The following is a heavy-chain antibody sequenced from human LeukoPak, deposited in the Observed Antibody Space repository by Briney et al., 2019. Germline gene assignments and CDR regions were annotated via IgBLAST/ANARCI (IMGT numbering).Heavy chain of an antibody. D-gene: IGHD5-18*01. V-gene: IGHV3-21*01. CDR2: ISSSSIYI. Sequence: GGSLRLSCAASGFTFSRHSMNWVRQAPGKGLEWVSSISSSSIYIYYADSVKGRFTISRDNAKNSLYLQMNSLRAEDTAVYYCARGGDNYGYNFDYWGQGTLVTVSS. CDR1: GFTFSRHS. J-gene: IGHJ4*02. CDR3: ARGGDNYGYNFDY.